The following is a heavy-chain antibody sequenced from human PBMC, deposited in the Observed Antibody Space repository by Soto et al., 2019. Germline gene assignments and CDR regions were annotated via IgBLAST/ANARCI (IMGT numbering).Heavy chain of an antibody. V-gene: IGHV1-46*01. CDR2: VNPSGGST. CDR3: AREENCSGGTCYSEYFHR. D-gene: IGHD2-15*01. Sequence: ASVKVSFKASGYLFTAYSMHWVRLAPGQGLEWMGVVNPSGGSTKYAQNFQGRVTMTRDTSTTTICMELSSLRSDDTAIYYCAREENCSGGTCYSEYFHRWGQGTLVTVSS. CDR1: GYLFTAYS. J-gene: IGHJ1*01.